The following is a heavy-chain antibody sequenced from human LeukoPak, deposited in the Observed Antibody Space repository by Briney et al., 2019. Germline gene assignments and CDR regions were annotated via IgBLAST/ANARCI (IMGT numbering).Heavy chain of an antibody. J-gene: IGHJ4*02. Sequence: PSETLSLTCTVSGGSISGSYWSWIRQPPGKGLEWIGYISYSGSTDYNPSLKSRVTISVDTSKNQFSLRLSSVTAADTAVYYCARWRYDFWSKTMYFDHWGQGTLVTVSS. V-gene: IGHV4-59*01. D-gene: IGHD3-3*01. CDR2: ISYSGST. CDR3: ARWRYDFWSKTMYFDH. CDR1: GGSISGSY.